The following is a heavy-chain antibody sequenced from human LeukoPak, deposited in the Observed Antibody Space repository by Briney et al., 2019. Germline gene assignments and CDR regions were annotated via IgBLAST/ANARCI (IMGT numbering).Heavy chain of an antibody. D-gene: IGHD6-19*01. CDR1: GYTLTSYY. CDR2: INPSGGST. V-gene: IGHV1-46*01. J-gene: IGHJ4*02. CDR3: AREWQWLVLDY. Sequence: ALVKVSCKASGYTLTSYYMHWVRQAPGQGLEWMGIINPSGGSTSYAQKFQGRVTMTRDMSTSTVYMELSSLRSEDTAVYYCAREWQWLVLDYWGQGTLVTVSS.